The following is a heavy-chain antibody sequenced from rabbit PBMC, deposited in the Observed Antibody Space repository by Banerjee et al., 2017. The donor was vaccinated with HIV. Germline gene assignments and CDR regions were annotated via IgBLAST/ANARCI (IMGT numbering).Heavy chain of an antibody. J-gene: IGHJ4*01. CDR2: IKPGSGNT. D-gene: IGHD6-1*01. CDR1: GFDFRSNEM. CDR3: ARSDGGLALYLNL. V-gene: IGHV1S45*01. Sequence: QEQLEESGGGLVQPEGSLTLTCTASGFDFRSNEMSWVRQAPGKGLEWIGCIKPGSGNTDYASWAKGRFTISKTSSTTVTLQMTSLTAADTATYFCARSDGGLALYLNLWGPGTLVTVS.